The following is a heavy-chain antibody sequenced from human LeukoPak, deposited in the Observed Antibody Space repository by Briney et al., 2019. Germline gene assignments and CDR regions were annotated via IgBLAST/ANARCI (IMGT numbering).Heavy chain of an antibody. CDR3: ARGPCGGDCYSGDY. CDR2: ISSSSSYT. V-gene: IGHV3-11*06. J-gene: IGHJ4*02. Sequence: GGSLKLSCAASGFTFSDYYMSWIRQAPGKGLEWVSYISSSSSYTNYADSVKGRFTISRDNAKNSLYLQMNSLRAEDTAVYYCARGPCGGDCYSGDYWGQGTLATVSS. CDR1: GFTFSDYY. D-gene: IGHD2-21*02.